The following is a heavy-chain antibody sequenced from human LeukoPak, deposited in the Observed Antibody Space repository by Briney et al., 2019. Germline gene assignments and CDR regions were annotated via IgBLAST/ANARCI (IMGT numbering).Heavy chain of an antibody. V-gene: IGHV3-53*01. CDR1: GFTVSSNY. CDR3: ARDMAVAGIDY. D-gene: IGHD6-19*01. J-gene: IGHJ4*02. Sequence: GGSLRLSCAASGFTVSSNYMSWVRQAPGKGLEWVSVIYRDGSTSYADSVKGRFTISRDNSKNTLYLQMNTLRAEDTAVYYCARDMAVAGIDYWGQGALVTVSS. CDR2: IYRDGST.